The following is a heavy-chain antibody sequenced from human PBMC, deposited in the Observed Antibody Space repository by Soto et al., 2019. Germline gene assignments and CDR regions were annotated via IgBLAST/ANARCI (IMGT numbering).Heavy chain of an antibody. D-gene: IGHD3-10*01. V-gene: IGHV4-39*01. Sequence: PSETLSLTCTVSGGSISSSSYYWGWIRQPPGKGLVWIGSIYYSGSTYYIPSLKSRVTISVDTSKNQFSLKLSSVTAADTAVYYCARKYGSGSYYKAYYYYYYGMDVWGQGTTVTVSS. J-gene: IGHJ6*02. CDR1: GGSISSSSYY. CDR2: IYYSGST. CDR3: ARKYGSGSYYKAYYYYYYGMDV.